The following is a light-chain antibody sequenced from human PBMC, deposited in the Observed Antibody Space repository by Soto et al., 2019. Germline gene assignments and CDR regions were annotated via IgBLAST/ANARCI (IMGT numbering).Light chain of an antibody. CDR3: TSYSSSSTLL. CDR2: DVS. CDR1: SSDVGGYNY. Sequence: QSVLTKPASVSGSPGQSITISCTGTSSDVGGYNYVSWYQQHPGKPPKLMIYDVSNRPSGVSNRFSGSKSGNTASLTISGLQAEDEADYYCTSYSSSSTLLFGGGTKLTVL. V-gene: IGLV2-14*01. J-gene: IGLJ2*01.